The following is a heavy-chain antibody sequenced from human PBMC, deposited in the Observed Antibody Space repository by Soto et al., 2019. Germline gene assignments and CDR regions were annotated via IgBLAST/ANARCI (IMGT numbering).Heavy chain of an antibody. CDR2: ISAYNGNT. CDR3: ARGGPYSSSWYPFPFDY. J-gene: IGHJ4*02. V-gene: IGHV1-18*01. Sequence: ASVKVSCKASGYTFTSYGISWVRQAPGQGLKWMGWISAYNGNTNYAQKLQGRVTMTTDTSTSTAYMELRSLRSDDTAVYYCARGGPYSSSWYPFPFDYWGQGTLVTVSS. CDR1: GYTFTSYG. D-gene: IGHD6-13*01.